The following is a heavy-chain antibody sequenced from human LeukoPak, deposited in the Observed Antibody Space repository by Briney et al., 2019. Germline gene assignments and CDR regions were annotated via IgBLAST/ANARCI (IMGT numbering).Heavy chain of an antibody. CDR1: GGSISSYY. J-gene: IGHJ4*02. Sequence: PSETLSLTCTVSGGSISSYYWSWIRQPPGKGLEWIGHIYYSGSTNYNPSLKSRVTISVDTSKNQFSLKLSSVTAADTAVYYCARGLGNFDYWGQGTLVTVSS. CDR3: ARGLGNFDY. CDR2: IYYSGST. D-gene: IGHD7-27*01. V-gene: IGHV4-59*01.